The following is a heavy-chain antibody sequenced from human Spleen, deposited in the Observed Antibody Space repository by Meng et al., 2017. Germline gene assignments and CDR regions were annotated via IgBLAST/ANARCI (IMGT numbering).Heavy chain of an antibody. J-gene: IGHJ4*02. V-gene: IGHV1-2*02. CDR2: INPNSGGT. Sequence: ASVKVFCKASGYTFTGYYMHWVRQAPGQGLEWMGWINPNSGGTNYAQKFQGRVTMTRDTSISTAYMELSRLRSDDTAVYYCARDYLDPYRRYFDYWGQGTLVTVSS. CDR3: ARDYLDPYRRYFDY. CDR1: GYTFTGYY. D-gene: IGHD2-2*01.